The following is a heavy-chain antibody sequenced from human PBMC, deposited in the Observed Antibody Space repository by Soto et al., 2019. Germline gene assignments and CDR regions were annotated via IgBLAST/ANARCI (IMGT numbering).Heavy chain of an antibody. CDR2: ISYDGSNK. Sequence: QVQLVESGGGVVQPGRSLRLSCAASGFTFSRYGMHWVRQAPGKGLEWVAVISYDGSNKYYADSVKGRFTISRDNSKNTLYLQMNILRAADTVVYYWAKRCSGGSCSKFDYWGQGTLVTVAS. J-gene: IGHJ4*02. D-gene: IGHD2-15*01. CDR1: GFTFSRYG. CDR3: AKRCSGGSCSKFDY. V-gene: IGHV3-30*18.